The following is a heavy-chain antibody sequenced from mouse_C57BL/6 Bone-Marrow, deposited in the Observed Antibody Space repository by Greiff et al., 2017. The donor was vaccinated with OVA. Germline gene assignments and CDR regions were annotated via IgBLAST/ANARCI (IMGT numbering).Heavy chain of an antibody. V-gene: IGHV1-52*01. CDR3: ARFYYGSSYGGHWYFDV. Sequence: VQLQQPGAELVRPGSSVKLSCKASGYTFTSYWMHWVKQRPIQGLEWIGNIDPSDSETHYNQKFKDKATLTVDKSSSTAYMQLSSLTSEDSAVYYCARFYYGSSYGGHWYFDVWGTGTTVTVSS. D-gene: IGHD1-1*01. CDR1: GYTFTSYW. J-gene: IGHJ1*03. CDR2: IDPSDSET.